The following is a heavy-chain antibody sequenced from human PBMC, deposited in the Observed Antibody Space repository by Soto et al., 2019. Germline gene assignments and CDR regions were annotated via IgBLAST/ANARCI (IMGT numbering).Heavy chain of an antibody. J-gene: IGHJ4*02. CDR2: NSGRGGST. CDR3: AKESEGRAVPSPIDY. D-gene: IGHD6-19*01. Sequence: PGGSLRLSCAASGFTFSSYAMSWVLQAPEKELEWVSPNSGRGGSTYYADSVTGRFTISRDNSKNTPYLQMNSLRAEDTAVYYCAKESEGRAVPSPIDYWDQGTLGTVST. CDR1: GFTFSSYA. V-gene: IGHV3-23*01.